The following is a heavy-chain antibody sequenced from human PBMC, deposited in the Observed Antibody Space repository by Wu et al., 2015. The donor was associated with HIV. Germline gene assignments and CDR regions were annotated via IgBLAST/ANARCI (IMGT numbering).Heavy chain of an antibody. V-gene: IGHV1-2*02. CDR3: ARESPWATYYYGFGEGSGYFDY. J-gene: IGHJ4*02. CDR1: GYTFTDYY. D-gene: IGHD3-10*01. CDR2: INPNSGGT. Sequence: QVQLVQSGAEVKKPGASVKVSCKASGYTFTDYYMHWVRQAPGQGLEWMGWINPNSGGTTYAQKFQGRVTLTRDISISTAYMDLSRLRSDDTAVYYCARESPWATYYYGFGEGSGYFDYVGPGTRGHRLL.